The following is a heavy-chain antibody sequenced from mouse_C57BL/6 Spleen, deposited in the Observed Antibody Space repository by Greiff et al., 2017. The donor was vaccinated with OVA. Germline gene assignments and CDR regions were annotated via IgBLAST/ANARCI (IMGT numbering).Heavy chain of an antibody. CDR1: GYAFSSSW. J-gene: IGHJ3*01. CDR3: ARVDYYGNYEEFAY. D-gene: IGHD2-1*01. CDR2: IYPGDGDT. V-gene: IGHV1-82*01. Sequence: VQLQESGPELVKPGASVKISCKASGYAFSSSWMNWVKQRPGKGLEWIGRIYPGDGDTNYNGKFKGKATLTADKSSSTAYMQLSSLTSEDSAVYFCARVDYYGNYEEFAYWGQGTLVTVSA.